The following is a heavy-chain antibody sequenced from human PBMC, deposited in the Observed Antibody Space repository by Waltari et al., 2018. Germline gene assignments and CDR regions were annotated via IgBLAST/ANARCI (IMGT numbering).Heavy chain of an antibody. V-gene: IGHV4-61*02. CDR1: GGSISSGSSY. CDR2: SYTSGST. CDR3: ASLVGDTSLDY. J-gene: IGHJ4*02. D-gene: IGHD1-26*01. Sequence: QVQLQESGPGLVKPSQTLSLTCTVSGGSISSGSSYWSWIRQPAGKGLECIGRSYTSGSTNYNPSLKSGVTISVDTSKNQCALKLSSVTAADTAVYYCASLVGDTSLDYWGQGTLVTVSS.